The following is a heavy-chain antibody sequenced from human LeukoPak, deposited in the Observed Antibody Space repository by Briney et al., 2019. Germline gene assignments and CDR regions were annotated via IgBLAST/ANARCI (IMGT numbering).Heavy chain of an antibody. D-gene: IGHD1-7*01. CDR2: IRSKAYGGTT. V-gene: IGHV3-49*04. CDR1: GFTFGDYT. CDR3: TRGLTGTTG. J-gene: IGHJ4*02. Sequence: GGSLRLSCTASGFTFGDYTMSWVRQAPGKGLEWVGFIRSKAYGGTTEYAASVKGRFTISRDDSKSIAYLQMNSLKTEDTAVYYCTRGLTGTTGWGQGTLVTVSS.